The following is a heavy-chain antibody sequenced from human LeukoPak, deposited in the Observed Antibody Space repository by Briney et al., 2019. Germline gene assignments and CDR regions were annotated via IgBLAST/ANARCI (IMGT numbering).Heavy chain of an antibody. D-gene: IGHD2-21*02. Sequence: SETLSLTCTVSGGSISSYYWSWIRQPPGKGLEWIGYIYYSGSTNYNPSLKSRVTISVDTSKNQFSLKLSSVTAADTAVYYCASGGDASGAFDIWGQGTMVTVSS. V-gene: IGHV4-59*01. CDR3: ASGGDASGAFDI. CDR2: IYYSGST. J-gene: IGHJ3*02. CDR1: GGSISSYY.